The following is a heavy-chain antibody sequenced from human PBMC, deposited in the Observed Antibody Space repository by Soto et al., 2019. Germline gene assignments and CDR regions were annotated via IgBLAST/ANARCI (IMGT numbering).Heavy chain of an antibody. CDR3: SRGTSIPASGAY. J-gene: IGHJ4*01. CDR1: GYTFTNYG. CDR2: VSAYNGER. V-gene: IGHV1-18*01. D-gene: IGHD6-6*01. Sequence: QVQLVQSGAEVKKPGASVKVSCKASGYTFTNYGINWVRQAPGQGLEWLGWVSAYNGERRYAQRVQARVIITADSSTTTAYMELRSLRSDDTAVFYCSRGTSIPASGAYWGQGPLVNVSS.